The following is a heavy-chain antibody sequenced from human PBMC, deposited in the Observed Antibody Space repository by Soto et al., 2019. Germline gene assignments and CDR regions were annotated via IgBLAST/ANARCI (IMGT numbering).Heavy chain of an antibody. CDR2: INPNSGGT. CDR1: GYTFTGYY. D-gene: IGHD7-27*01. J-gene: IGHJ3*02. V-gene: IGHV1-2*04. CDR3: AVLKLTGDPDPDDAFDI. Sequence: ASVNVSCKASGYTFTGYYMHWVRQAPGQGLEWMGWINPNSGGTNYAQKFQGWVTMTRDTSISTAYMELSRLRSDDTAVYYCAVLKLTGDPDPDDAFDIWGQGTMVTVSS.